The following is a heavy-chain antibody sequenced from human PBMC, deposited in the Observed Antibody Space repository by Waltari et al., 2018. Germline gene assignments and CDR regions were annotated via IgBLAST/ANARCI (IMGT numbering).Heavy chain of an antibody. Sequence: QVNLAQSGAEVKKPGASVKVSCKASGITFTGHYMHWVRQDPGQGLEWMGWINPNSGETKYAPKFQGRVAVTRDTSISTIYMEIINLTSDDTAVYYCARVWFHSGLDYWGQGTLVTVSS. CDR1: GITFTGHY. CDR3: ARVWFHSGLDY. D-gene: IGHD5-12*01. V-gene: IGHV1-2*02. J-gene: IGHJ4*02. CDR2: INPNSGET.